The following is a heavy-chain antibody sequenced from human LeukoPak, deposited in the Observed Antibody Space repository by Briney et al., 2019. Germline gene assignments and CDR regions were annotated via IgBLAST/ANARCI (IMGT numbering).Heavy chain of an antibody. CDR1: GFTFDDYA. D-gene: IGHD3-22*01. J-gene: IGHJ3*02. CDR3: AKDLYFYDSSEAAFDI. Sequence: PGGSLRLSCAASGFTFDDYAMHWVRQAPGKGLEWVSGISWNSGSIGYADSVKGRFTISRDNAKNSLYLQMNSLRAEDMALYYCAKDLYFYDSSEAAFDIWGQGTMVIVSS. V-gene: IGHV3-9*03. CDR2: ISWNSGSI.